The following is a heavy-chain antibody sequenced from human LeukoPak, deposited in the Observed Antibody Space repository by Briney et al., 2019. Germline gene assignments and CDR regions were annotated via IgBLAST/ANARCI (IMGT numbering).Heavy chain of an antibody. D-gene: IGHD2/OR15-2a*01. CDR3: AREGNGLLSKDFDY. Sequence: ASVTVTLKSSAFTFTDYYIHRVRQAPAQGLEWMGYIGTRSSAASSQQEFHGRVTMTRDTSNRNTYMELTRQTSDDAAVYYCAREGNGLLSKDFDYWGQGTLVTVSS. V-gene: IGHV1-2*02. CDR2: IGTRSSAA. CDR1: AFTFTDYY. J-gene: IGHJ4*02.